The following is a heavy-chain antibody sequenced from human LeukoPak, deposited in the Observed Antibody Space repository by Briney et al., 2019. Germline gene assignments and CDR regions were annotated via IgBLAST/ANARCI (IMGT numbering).Heavy chain of an antibody. CDR2: INQDGSEK. CDR1: GFTFSSYA. J-gene: IGHJ4*02. V-gene: IGHV3-7*04. Sequence: GGSLRLSCAASGFTFSSYAMHWVRQAPGKGLEWVANINQDGSEKYYVDSVKGRFTISRDNAKNSAFLQMNSLRAEDTAVYYCARGRPTPFWGQGTLVTVSS. CDR3: ARGRPTPF.